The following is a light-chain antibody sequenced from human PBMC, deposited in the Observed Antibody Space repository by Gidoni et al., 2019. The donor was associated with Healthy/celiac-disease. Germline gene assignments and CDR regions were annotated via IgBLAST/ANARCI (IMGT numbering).Light chain of an antibody. CDR1: QSVSSY. Sequence: EMLLTHSPATLSLSPGEGATLSCRASQSVSSYLAWYQQKPGQAPRLLIYEASNRATGIPARFSGSGSGTDFTLTISSLEPEDFAVYYCQQRSNWPPATFGQGTRLEIK. J-gene: IGKJ5*01. V-gene: IGKV3-11*01. CDR2: EAS. CDR3: QQRSNWPPAT.